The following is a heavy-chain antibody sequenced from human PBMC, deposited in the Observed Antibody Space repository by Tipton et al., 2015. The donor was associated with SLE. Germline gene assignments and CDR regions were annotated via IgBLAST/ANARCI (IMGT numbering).Heavy chain of an antibody. J-gene: IGHJ3*02. CDR1: GGSFSSYY. CDR3: ARDPGYCSGGSCSDAFDI. CDR2: IYYSGST. V-gene: IGHV4-59*01. Sequence: TLSLTCAVYGGSFSSYYWSWIRQPPGKGLEWIGYIYYSGSTNYNPSLKSRVTISVDTSKNQFSLKLSSVTAADTAVYYCARDPGYCSGGSCSDAFDIWGQGTMVTVSS. D-gene: IGHD2-15*01.